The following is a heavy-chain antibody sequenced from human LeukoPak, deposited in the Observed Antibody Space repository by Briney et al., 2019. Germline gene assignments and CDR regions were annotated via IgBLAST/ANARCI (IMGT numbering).Heavy chain of an antibody. CDR3: ARAVMVAVAGGRFDY. J-gene: IGHJ4*02. V-gene: IGHV4-39*07. CDR1: GFTFSSYS. D-gene: IGHD6-19*01. CDR2: IYYSGTS. Sequence: PGGSLRLSCAASGFTFSSYSMNWVRQPPGKGLEWIGSIYYSGTSYYNPSLTSRVTISVDTSNNQFSLKLTSVTAADTAVYYCARAVMVAVAGGRFDYWGQGTLVTVSS.